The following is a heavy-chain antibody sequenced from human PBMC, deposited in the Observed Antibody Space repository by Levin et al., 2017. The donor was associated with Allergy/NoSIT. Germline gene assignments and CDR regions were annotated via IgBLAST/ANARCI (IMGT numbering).Heavy chain of an antibody. J-gene: IGHJ6*03. Sequence: SQTLSLTCTVSGGSVSSGSYYWSWIRQPPGKGLEWIGYIYYSGSTNYNPSLKSRVTISVDTSKNQFSLKLSSVTAADTAVYYCARGYYGDYYYYYYMDVWGKGTTVTVSS. CDR1: GGSVSSGSYY. V-gene: IGHV4-61*01. D-gene: IGHD4-17*01. CDR2: IYYSGST. CDR3: ARGYYGDYYYYYYMDV.